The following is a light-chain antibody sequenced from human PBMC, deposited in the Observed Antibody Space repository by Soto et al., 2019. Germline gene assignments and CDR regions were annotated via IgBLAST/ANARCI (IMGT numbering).Light chain of an antibody. CDR1: SSDVGGYNF. J-gene: IGLJ1*01. CDR3: SSYTSISTYV. CDR2: DVR. V-gene: IGLV2-14*01. Sequence: QSVLTQPASVSGSPGQSITISCTGTSSDVGGYNFVSWYQQHPGKAPKLMIYDVRNRPSGVSNRFSGSKSVNTASLTISGLQVEVEADYYCSSYTSISTYVFGTGTKVTVL.